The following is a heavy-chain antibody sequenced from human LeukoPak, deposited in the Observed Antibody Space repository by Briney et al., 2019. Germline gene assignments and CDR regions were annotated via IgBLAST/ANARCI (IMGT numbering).Heavy chain of an antibody. CDR2: ISGSGGST. CDR1: GFTFSSYA. D-gene: IGHD3-10*01. V-gene: IGHV3-23*01. J-gene: IGHJ3*02. Sequence: PGGSLRLSCAASGFTFSSYAMSWVRQAPGKGLEWVSAISGSGGSTYYADSVKGRFTISRDNSKNTLYLQMNSLRAEDTAVYYCAKLPSYYYGSGSFVDAFDIWGQRTMVTVSS. CDR3: AKLPSYYYGSGSFVDAFDI.